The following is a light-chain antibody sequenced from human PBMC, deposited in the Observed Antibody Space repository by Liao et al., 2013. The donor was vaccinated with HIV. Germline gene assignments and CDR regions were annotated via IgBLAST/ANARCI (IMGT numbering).Light chain of an antibody. CDR1: NIGRKS. CDR3: QAWDSSTVV. V-gene: IGLV3-21*01. CDR2: QDT. Sequence: SYVLTQPPSLSVAPGKTATISCGGINIGRKSIHWYQQRPGQSPVLVIYQDTTRPSGIPERFSGSNSGNTATLTISGTQAMDEADYYCQAWDSSTVVFGTGTKVTVL. J-gene: IGLJ1*01.